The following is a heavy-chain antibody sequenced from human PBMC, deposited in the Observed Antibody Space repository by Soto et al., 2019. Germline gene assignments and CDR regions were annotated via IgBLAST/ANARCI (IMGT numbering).Heavy chain of an antibody. V-gene: IGHV6-1*01. D-gene: IGHD2-2*03. CDR1: GDCLSGNSAA. J-gene: IGHJ4*03. Sequence: QTLSLSCAISGDCLSGNSAAWNWIRQSPSRGLEWLGRTYYRSKWYNDYAVSVKSRITVTPDTSKNQFSLHLNSVTPEDTAVYYCSRERPGHDGCHSYCDYCAKG. CDR3: SRERPGHDGCHSYCDY. CDR2: TYYRSKWYN.